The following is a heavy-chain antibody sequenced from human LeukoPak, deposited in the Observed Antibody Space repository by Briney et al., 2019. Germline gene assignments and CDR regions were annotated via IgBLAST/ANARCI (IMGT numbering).Heavy chain of an antibody. CDR2: IYYSGST. J-gene: IGHJ3*02. CDR1: GGSISSSSYY. V-gene: IGHV4-39*07. D-gene: IGHD3-3*01. CDR3: ARAPGTYYDFWSGYSDAFDI. Sequence: TSETLSLTCTVSGGSISSSSYYWGWIRQPPGKGLEWIGSIYYSGSTYYNPSLKSRVTISVDTSKNQFSLKLSSVTAADTAVYHCARAPGTYYDFWSGYSDAFDIWGQGTMVTVSS.